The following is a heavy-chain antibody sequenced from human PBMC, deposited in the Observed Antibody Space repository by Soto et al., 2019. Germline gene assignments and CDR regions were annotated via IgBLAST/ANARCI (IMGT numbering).Heavy chain of an antibody. CDR3: ARGGAYCGGDCQTAFDY. D-gene: IGHD2-21*02. CDR2: ISSNGGST. CDR1: GFTFSSYA. V-gene: IGHV3-64*02. J-gene: IGHJ4*02. Sequence: EAQLVESGEGLVQPGGSLRLSCAASGFTFSSYAMHWVRQAPGKGREYVSAISSNGGSTYYADSVKGRFTISGDNSKNTLYLQMGSLRAEDMAVYYCARGGAYCGGDCQTAFDYWGQGTLVTVSS.